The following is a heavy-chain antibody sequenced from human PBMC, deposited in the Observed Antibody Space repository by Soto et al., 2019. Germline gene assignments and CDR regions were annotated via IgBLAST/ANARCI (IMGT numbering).Heavy chain of an antibody. D-gene: IGHD2-2*01. Sequence: SETLSLTCTVSGDSVSNGDYYWSWIRQPPGKGLEWIGYISYIGDTNYNPSLKSRLTILADTSKNHFSLNLTSVTAADTAVYYCARDVSSSQGMDVWGQGTTVTVSS. J-gene: IGHJ6*02. CDR1: GDSVSNGDYY. CDR2: ISYIGDT. CDR3: ARDVSSSQGMDV. V-gene: IGHV4-61*03.